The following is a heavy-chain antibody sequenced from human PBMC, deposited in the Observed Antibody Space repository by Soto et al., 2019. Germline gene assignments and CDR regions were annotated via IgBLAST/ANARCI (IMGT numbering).Heavy chain of an antibody. CDR1: GGSISSGVYY. D-gene: IGHD6-13*01. Sequence: PSETLCLTCTVSGGSISSGVYYWSWIRQHPGKGLEWIGEINHSGSTNYNPSLKSRVTISVDTSKNQFSLKLSSVTAADTAVYYCARVSQQLVLGARSGLDYWGQGTLVTVSS. V-gene: IGHV4-39*07. CDR3: ARVSQQLVLGARSGLDY. J-gene: IGHJ4*02. CDR2: INHSGST.